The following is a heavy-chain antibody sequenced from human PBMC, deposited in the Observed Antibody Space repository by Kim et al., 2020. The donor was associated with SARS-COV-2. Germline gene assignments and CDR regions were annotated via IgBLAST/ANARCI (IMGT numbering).Heavy chain of an antibody. V-gene: IGHV1-18*01. CDR2: ISAYNGNT. CDR1: GYTFTSYG. CDR3: ARELFGSYHEVRTYYFDY. D-gene: IGHD1-26*01. Sequence: ASVKVSFTASGYTFTSYGISWVRQAPGQGLEWMGWISAYNGNTNYAQKLQGRVTMTTDTSTSTAYMELRSLRSDDTAVYYCARELFGSYHEVRTYYFDYWGQGTLVTVSS. J-gene: IGHJ4*02.